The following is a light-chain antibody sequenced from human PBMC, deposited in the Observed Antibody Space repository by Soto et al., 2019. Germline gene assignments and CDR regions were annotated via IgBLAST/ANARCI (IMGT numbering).Light chain of an antibody. CDR1: QSISSW. J-gene: IGKJ4*01. V-gene: IGKV1-5*03. CDR2: KAS. Sequence: DIQMTQSPSTLSASVGDRVTITCRASQSISSWLAWYQQKPGKAPKLLIYKASSLESGVPSRFSGSGSGTEFILTISSLQPDDFATYHCQQYNIYPLTFGGGTKVEIK. CDR3: QQYNIYPLT.